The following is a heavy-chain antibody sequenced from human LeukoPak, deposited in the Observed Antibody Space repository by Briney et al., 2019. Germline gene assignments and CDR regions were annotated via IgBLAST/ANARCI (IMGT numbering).Heavy chain of an antibody. V-gene: IGHV1-2*02. J-gene: IGHJ4*02. CDR2: INPNSGGT. CDR3: ERDRGIKWWGGSDY. D-gene: IGHD2-15*01. Sequence: TGGSLRLSCAASGFTFSSYAMHWVRQGQAPGQGLEWMGWINPNSGGTNYAQKFQGRVTLTRDTSISTVHMEMNRLTSDDTAVYYCERDRGIKWWGGSDYWGQGTLVTVSS. CDR1: GFTFSSYA.